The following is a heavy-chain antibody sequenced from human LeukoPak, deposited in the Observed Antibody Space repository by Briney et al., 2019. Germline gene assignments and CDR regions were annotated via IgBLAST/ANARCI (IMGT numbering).Heavy chain of an antibody. CDR2: IIPIFGTA. CDR1: GGTFSSYA. V-gene: IGHV1-69*06. Sequence: SVKVSSKASGGTFSSYAISWVRQAPGQGLEWMGRIIPIFGTANYAQKFQGRVTITADKSTSTAYMELSSLRSEDTAVYYCARADNWNYGGDWFDPGGQGTVVTVSS. D-gene: IGHD1-7*01. CDR3: ARADNWNYGGDWFDP. J-gene: IGHJ5*02.